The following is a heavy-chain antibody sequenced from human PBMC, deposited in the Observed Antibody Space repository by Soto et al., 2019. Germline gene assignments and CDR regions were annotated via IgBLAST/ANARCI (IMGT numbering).Heavy chain of an antibody. CDR1: GGSVSGDSW. CDR2: IFRSGTA. D-gene: IGHD1-1*01. CDR3: ARGCDDTGHT. V-gene: IGHV4-4*02. J-gene: IGHJ5*02. Sequence: QVQLQESGPGLVKPSGTLSLTCAVSGGSVSGDSWWSWVRQPPGKGVEWIGEIFRSGTANYNPSHKSPITISIYNRKIQFTLKLASGSAADTSVDYCARGCDDTGHTWGQGTLVTVSS.